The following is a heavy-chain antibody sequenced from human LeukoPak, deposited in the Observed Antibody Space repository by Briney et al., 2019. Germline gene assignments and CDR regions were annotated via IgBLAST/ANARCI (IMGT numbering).Heavy chain of an antibody. CDR2: FDPEDGET. J-gene: IGHJ4*02. Sequence: ASVKVSCTVSGYTLTELSMHWVRQAPGKGLEWMGGFDPEDGETIYAQKFQGRVTMTEDTSTDTAYMELSSLRSEDTAVYSCATKAQPDNSGSYYFDYWGQGTLVTVSS. D-gene: IGHD1-26*01. CDR1: GYTLTELS. CDR3: ATKAQPDNSGSYYFDY. V-gene: IGHV1-24*01.